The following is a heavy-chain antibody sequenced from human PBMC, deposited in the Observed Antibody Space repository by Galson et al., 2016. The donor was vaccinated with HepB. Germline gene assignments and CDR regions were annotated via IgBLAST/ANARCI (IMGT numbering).Heavy chain of an antibody. CDR2: SHPADGEI. CDR1: GYRPSEFY. V-gene: IGHV1-24*01. Sequence: SVKVSCKVFGYRPSEFYIPWSAQAPAKGLEWMGGSHPADGEIAYEKKIQGKVTMTEDTSADTAYMELTSLRSEDTAVYYCRSGMLYYTDEAFDLWGQGTMVTVSS. D-gene: IGHD3-10*01. J-gene: IGHJ3*01. CDR3: RSGMLYYTDEAFDL.